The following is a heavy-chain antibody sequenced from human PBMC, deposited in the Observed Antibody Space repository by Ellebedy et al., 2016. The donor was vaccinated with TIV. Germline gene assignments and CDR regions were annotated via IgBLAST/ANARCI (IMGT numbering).Heavy chain of an antibody. Sequence: GESLKISXAASGFTFSDYAMQWVRQAPGKGLEWVAVISKDGSKQYYADAVMGRFTISRDNSKNTLYLQMNSLRAEDTTVYYCAKPQGHAEYDGVYRPIDSWGQGTLVTVSS. CDR3: AKPQGHAEYDGVYRPIDS. CDR2: ISKDGSKQ. CDR1: GFTFSDYA. V-gene: IGHV3-30*18. D-gene: IGHD6-13*01. J-gene: IGHJ4*02.